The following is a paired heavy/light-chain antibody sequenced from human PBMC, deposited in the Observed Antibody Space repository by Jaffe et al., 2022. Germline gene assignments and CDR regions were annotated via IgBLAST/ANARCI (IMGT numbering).Light chain of an antibody. Sequence: DIVMTQSPDSLAVSLGERATINCKSSQSVLYSSNSKNYLAWYQQKPGQPPNLLIYWASTRESGVPDRFSGSGSGTDFTLTISSLQAEDVAVYYCQQYYDIPWTFGQGTKVEIK. CDR3: QQYYDIPWT. V-gene: IGKV4-1*01. J-gene: IGKJ1*01. CDR1: QSVLYSSNSKNY. CDR2: WAS.
Heavy chain of an antibody. CDR2: IYTVGST. CDR3: ARDRYYDNIRQSAFDI. V-gene: IGHV4-61*02. Sequence: QVQLQESGPGLVKPSQTLSLTCTVSGGSISSGSYYWSWIRRPAGKGLEWIGRIYTVGSTNYNPSLKSRVTISVDTSKNQFSLKLSSVTAADTAVYYCARDRYYDNIRQSAFDIWGQGTMVTVSS. D-gene: IGHD3-16*01. CDR1: GGSISSGSYY. J-gene: IGHJ3*02.